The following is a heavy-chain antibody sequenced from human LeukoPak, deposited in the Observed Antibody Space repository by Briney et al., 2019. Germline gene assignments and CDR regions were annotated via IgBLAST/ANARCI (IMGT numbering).Heavy chain of an antibody. V-gene: IGHV3-15*01. CDR3: ARGGGSGDYGDPGAFDI. Sequence: GGSLRLSCAASGFSFTNAWMSWVRQAPGKGLEWAGRIKSNTDGGTTDYTAPVKGRFTISRDDSKNTLYLQMNSLKSEDTAVYYCARGGGSGDYGDPGAFDIWGQGTMVTVSS. CDR2: IKSNTDGGTT. CDR1: GFSFTNAW. J-gene: IGHJ3*02. D-gene: IGHD4-17*01.